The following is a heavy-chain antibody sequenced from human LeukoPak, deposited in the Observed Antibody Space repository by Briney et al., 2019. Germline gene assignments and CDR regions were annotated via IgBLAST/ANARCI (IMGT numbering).Heavy chain of an antibody. CDR2: ISYDGSNK. CDR3: AKYFASGSYYKLPH. J-gene: IGHJ1*01. CDR1: GFTFSSYG. D-gene: IGHD3-10*01. Sequence: GGSLRLSCAASGFTFSSYGMHWVRQAPGKGLEWVAVISYDGSNKYYADSVKGRFTISRDNSKNTLYLQMSSLRAEDTAVYYCAKYFASGSYYKLPHWGQGTLVTVSS. V-gene: IGHV3-30*18.